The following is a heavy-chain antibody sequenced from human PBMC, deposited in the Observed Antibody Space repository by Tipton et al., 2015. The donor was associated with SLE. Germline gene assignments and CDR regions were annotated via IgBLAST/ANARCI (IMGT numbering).Heavy chain of an antibody. Sequence: QSGAEVKKPGASVKVSCKASGYTFTSYGISWVRQAPGQGLEWMGWISAYNGNTKYAQKLQGRVTMTTDTSTSTAYMELSSLRSEDTAVYYCAKSIAAALRGMDVWGQGTTVTVSS. D-gene: IGHD6-13*01. CDR1: GYTFTSYG. J-gene: IGHJ6*02. V-gene: IGHV1-18*01. CDR2: ISAYNGNT. CDR3: AKSIAAALRGMDV.